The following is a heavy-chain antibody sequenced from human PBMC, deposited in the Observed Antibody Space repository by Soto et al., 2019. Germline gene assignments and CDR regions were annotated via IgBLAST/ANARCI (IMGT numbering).Heavy chain of an antibody. D-gene: IGHD3-3*01. J-gene: IGHJ4*02. CDR1: GFTFSSYA. V-gene: IGHV3-30-3*01. Sequence: GGSLRLSCAASGFTFSSYAMHWVRQAPGKGLGWVAVISYDGSNKYYADSVKGRFTISRDNSKNTLYLQMNSLRAEDTAVYYCARGPYYDFWSGYLGIFDYWGQGTLVTV. CDR2: ISYDGSNK. CDR3: ARGPYYDFWSGYLGIFDY.